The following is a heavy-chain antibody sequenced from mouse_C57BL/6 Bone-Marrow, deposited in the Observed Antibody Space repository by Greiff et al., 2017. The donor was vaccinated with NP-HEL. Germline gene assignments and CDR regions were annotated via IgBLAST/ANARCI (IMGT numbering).Heavy chain of an antibody. D-gene: IGHD3-2*02. CDR3: ARGVSQLRPLAY. V-gene: IGHV5-4*01. CDR2: ISDGGSYT. J-gene: IGHJ3*01. CDR1: GFTFSSYA. Sequence: EVQVVESGGGLVKPGGSLKLSCAASGFTFSSYAMSWVRQTPEKRLEWVATISDGGSYTYYPDNVKGRFTISRDNAKNNLYLQMSHLKSEDTAMYYCARGVSQLRPLAYWGQGTLVTVSA.